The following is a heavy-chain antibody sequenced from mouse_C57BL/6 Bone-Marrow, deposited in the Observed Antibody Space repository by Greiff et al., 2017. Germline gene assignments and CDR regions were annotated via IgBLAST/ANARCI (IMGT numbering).Heavy chain of an antibody. D-gene: IGHD1-1*01. Sequence: EVQLQESVAELVRPGASVKLSCTASGFNIKNTYMHWVKQRPEQGLEWLGRIDPANGNTKYAPKFQGKATITADTSSNTAYLQLSSLTSEDTAIYYCARSVHYYGSRVDYWGQGTSVTVSS. CDR2: IDPANGNT. J-gene: IGHJ4*01. V-gene: IGHV14-3*01. CDR1: GFNIKNTY. CDR3: ARSVHYYGSRVDY.